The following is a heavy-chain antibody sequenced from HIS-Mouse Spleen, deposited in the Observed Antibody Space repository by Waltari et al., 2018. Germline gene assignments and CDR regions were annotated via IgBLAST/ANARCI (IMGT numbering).Heavy chain of an antibody. CDR2: ISYDGSNK. J-gene: IGHJ4*02. CDR1: GFTFSNYG. Sequence: QVQLVESGGGVVQPGRSLRLSCAASGFTFSNYGMHWVRQAAGKGLEWVAVISYDGSNKCYADSVKGRFTISSDNSKNTLYLQMNSLSAEDTAVYYCAKDKHHAFDYWGQGTLVTVSS. V-gene: IGHV3-30*18. CDR3: AKDKHHAFDY.